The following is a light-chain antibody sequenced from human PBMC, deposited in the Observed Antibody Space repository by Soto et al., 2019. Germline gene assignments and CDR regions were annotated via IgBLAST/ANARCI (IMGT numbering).Light chain of an antibody. CDR3: AAWDDSLIGPV. CDR2: SNN. J-gene: IGLJ3*02. V-gene: IGLV1-44*01. CDR1: SSNIGSNS. Sequence: QAVVTQPPSVSGTPGQRVTISCSGSSSNIGSNSVNWYQQLPGTAPKVLIYSNNQRPSGVPDRFSGSKSGTAASLAISGLQAEDEAEYYCAAWDDSLIGPVFGGGTKVTVL.